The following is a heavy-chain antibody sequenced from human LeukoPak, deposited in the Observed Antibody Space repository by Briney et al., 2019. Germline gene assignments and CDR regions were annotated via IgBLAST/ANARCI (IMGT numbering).Heavy chain of an antibody. CDR2: MNPNIGNT. CDR3: AIRATGTPFNYYYGMDV. CDR1: GYTFTRYD. D-gene: IGHD6-13*01. V-gene: IGHV1-8*01. J-gene: IGHJ6*02. Sequence: ASVKLSCKASGYTFTRYDINWVRQATGQGLEWMAWMNPNIGNTGYAQKFQGRVTMTRNTSISTAYMELSSLRSEDTAVYYCAIRATGTPFNYYYGMDVWGQGTTVTVSS.